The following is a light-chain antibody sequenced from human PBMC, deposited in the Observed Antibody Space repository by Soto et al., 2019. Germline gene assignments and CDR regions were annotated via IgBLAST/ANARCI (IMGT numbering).Light chain of an antibody. CDR1: QSVSST. CDR2: GAS. J-gene: IGKJ1*01. V-gene: IGKV3-15*01. CDR3: QHYNNWPRT. Sequence: EIVMTQSPATLSVSPGERATLFCRASQSVSSTLAWYQQKPGQAPRLLIYGASTRATGISARFSGSGSGTEFTLTISSLQSEDVAVYYCQHYNNWPRTFGQGTKVEIK.